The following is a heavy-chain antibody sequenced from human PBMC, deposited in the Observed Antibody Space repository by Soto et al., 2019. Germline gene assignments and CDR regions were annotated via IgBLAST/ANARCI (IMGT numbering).Heavy chain of an antibody. CDR3: AREVVVPAANGGYYYYGMDV. CDR2: INPNSGGT. Sequence: ASVKVSCKASGYTFTGYYMHWVRQAPGQGLEWMGWINPNSGGTNYAQEFQGWVTMTRDTSISTAYMELSRLRSDDTAVYYCAREVVVPAANGGYYYYGMDVWGQGTTVTVSS. D-gene: IGHD2-2*01. CDR1: GYTFTGYY. V-gene: IGHV1-2*04. J-gene: IGHJ6*02.